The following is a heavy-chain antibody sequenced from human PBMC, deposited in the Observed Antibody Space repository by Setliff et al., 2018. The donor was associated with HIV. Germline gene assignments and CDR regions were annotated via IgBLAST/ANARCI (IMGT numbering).Heavy chain of an antibody. J-gene: IGHJ4*02. CDR3: ARDGTYNIFTGLVAFDY. Sequence: GGSLRLSCVASRFTFNDYWMSWVRQAPGKGLEWVANIDRDGSETNYVDSVKGRFTIFRDNAKSSMYLQMNSLRAEDAAVYYCARDGTYNIFTGLVAFDYWGQGTLVTVSS. CDR2: IDRDGSET. V-gene: IGHV3-7*01. CDR1: RFTFNDYW. D-gene: IGHD3-9*01.